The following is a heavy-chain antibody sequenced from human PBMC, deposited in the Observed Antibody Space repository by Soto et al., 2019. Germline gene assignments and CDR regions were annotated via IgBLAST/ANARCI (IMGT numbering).Heavy chain of an antibody. CDR1: GFTFSNYA. CDR2: ISGSGGST. CDR3: AKDQGSSWYEIDY. D-gene: IGHD6-13*01. Sequence: EVQLLESGGGLVQPGGSLRLSCAASGFTFSNYAVTWVRQAPGKGLEWVSTISGSGGSTYYADSVKARFTISRDKSKNTLYLQMNSLRAEDTAVYYCAKDQGSSWYEIDYWGQGTLVTVS. V-gene: IGHV3-23*01. J-gene: IGHJ4*02.